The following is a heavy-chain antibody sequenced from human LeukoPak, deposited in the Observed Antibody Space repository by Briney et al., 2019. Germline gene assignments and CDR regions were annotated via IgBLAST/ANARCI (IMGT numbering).Heavy chain of an antibody. J-gene: IGHJ4*02. Sequence: SETLSLTCTVSGGSISSSSYYWGWIRQPPGKGLEWIGSIYYSGSTYYNPSLKSRVTISVDTSKNQFSLKLSSVTAADTAVYYCARHHKTQRLVMGTDFDYWGQGTLVTVSS. CDR1: GGSISSSSYY. CDR3: ARHHKTQRLVMGTDFDY. V-gene: IGHV4-39*01. CDR2: IYYSGST. D-gene: IGHD6-13*01.